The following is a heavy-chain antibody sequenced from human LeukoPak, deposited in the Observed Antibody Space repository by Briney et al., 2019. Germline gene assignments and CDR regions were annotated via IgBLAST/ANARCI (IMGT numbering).Heavy chain of an antibody. CDR3: ARSHYYDSSGSLNNWFDP. J-gene: IGHJ5*02. Sequence: SKTLSLTCAVYGVSFSGYYWSWIRQPPGKGLEWIGEINHSGSTNYNPSLKSRVTISVDTSKNQFSLKLSSVTAADTAVYYCARSHYYDSSGSLNNWFDPWGQGTLVTVSS. V-gene: IGHV4-34*01. D-gene: IGHD3-22*01. CDR1: GVSFSGYY. CDR2: INHSGST.